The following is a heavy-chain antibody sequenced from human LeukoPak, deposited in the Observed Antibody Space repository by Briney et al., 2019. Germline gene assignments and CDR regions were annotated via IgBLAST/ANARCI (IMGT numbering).Heavy chain of an antibody. V-gene: IGHV3-7*01. Sequence: GGSLRLSCAASGFTFSSYAMSWVRQAPGKGLEWVANIKQDGSEKYYVDSVKGRFTISRDNAKNSLYLQMNSLRAEDTAVYYCAGRTGYCSSTSCRERWFDPWGQGTLVTVSS. D-gene: IGHD2-2*01. CDR3: AGRTGYCSSTSCRERWFDP. CDR1: GFTFSSYA. CDR2: IKQDGSEK. J-gene: IGHJ5*02.